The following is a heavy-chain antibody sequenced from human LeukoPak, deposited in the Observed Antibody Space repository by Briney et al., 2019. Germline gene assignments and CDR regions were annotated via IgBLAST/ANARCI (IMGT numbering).Heavy chain of an antibody. CDR2: ISAYNGHT. J-gene: IGHJ3*02. D-gene: IGHD2-8*01. Sequence: ASVKVSCKASGYTFNSYGISWVRQAPGQGLEWMGWISAYNGHTNYAQKFQGRVTMTTDTSTSTAYMELSSLRSEDTAVYYCARANGVSDAFDIWGQGTMVTVSS. CDR3: ARANGVSDAFDI. V-gene: IGHV1-18*01. CDR1: GYTFNSYG.